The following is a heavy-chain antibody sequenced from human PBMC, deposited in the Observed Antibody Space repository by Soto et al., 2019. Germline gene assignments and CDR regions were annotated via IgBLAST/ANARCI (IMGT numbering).Heavy chain of an antibody. CDR2: ISSNGGST. Sequence: PGGSLRLSCAASGFTFSSYSMHWVRQAPGKGLEYVSAISSNGGSTYYADSVKGRFTISRDNSKNTLYLQMSSLRAEDTAVYYCVISYSSSWVTGNYWGQGTLVTVSS. CDR1: GFTFSSYS. D-gene: IGHD6-13*01. V-gene: IGHV3-64D*08. J-gene: IGHJ4*02. CDR3: VISYSSSWVTGNY.